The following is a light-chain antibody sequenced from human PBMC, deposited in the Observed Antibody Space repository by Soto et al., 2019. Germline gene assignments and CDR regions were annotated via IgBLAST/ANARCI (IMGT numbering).Light chain of an antibody. CDR3: MQGTHWPIT. CDR1: QSLVHSDGNAY. Sequence: DVVMTQSPLSLPVTLGQPVSISSTSNQSLVHSDGNAYFSCFQQRPGRSPRRLIYKVSNRDSGVPARFSGSGSGTDFALKISRVGAEDVGVYYCMQGTHWPITFGQGTRLENK. J-gene: IGKJ5*01. CDR2: KVS. V-gene: IGKV2-30*02.